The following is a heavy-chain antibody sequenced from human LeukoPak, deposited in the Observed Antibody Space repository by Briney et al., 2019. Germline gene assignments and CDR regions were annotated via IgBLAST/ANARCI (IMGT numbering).Heavy chain of an antibody. CDR3: APLGATVTTFDY. D-gene: IGHD4-17*01. CDR2: IRYDGSNK. V-gene: IGHV3-30*02. Sequence: GGSPRLSCAASGFTFSSYGMHWVRQAPGKGLEWVAFIRYDGSNKYYADSVKGRFTISRDNSKNTLYLQMNSLRAEDTAVYYCAPLGATVTTFDYWGQGPLVTVSS. J-gene: IGHJ4*02. CDR1: GFTFSSYG.